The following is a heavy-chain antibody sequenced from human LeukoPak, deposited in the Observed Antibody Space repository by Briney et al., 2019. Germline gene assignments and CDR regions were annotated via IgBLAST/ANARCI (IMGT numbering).Heavy chain of an antibody. Sequence: ASVKVSCKASGGTFSSYAISWVRQAPGQGLEWMGRIIPIFGTANYAQKFQGRVTITTDESTSTAYMELSSLRSGGTAVYYCARGPLHDFWSGYLDYWGQGTLVTVSS. V-gene: IGHV1-69*05. D-gene: IGHD3-3*01. J-gene: IGHJ4*02. CDR1: GGTFSSYA. CDR2: IIPIFGTA. CDR3: ARGPLHDFWSGYLDY.